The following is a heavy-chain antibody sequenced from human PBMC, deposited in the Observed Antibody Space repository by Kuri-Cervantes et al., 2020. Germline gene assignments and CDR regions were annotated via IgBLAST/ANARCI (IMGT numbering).Heavy chain of an antibody. CDR1: GGSFSGYY. CDR2: INHSGST. D-gene: IGHD6-13*01. Sequence: SQTLSLTCAVYGGSFSGYYWSWIRQPPGKGLEWIGEINHSGSTNYNPSLKSRVTISVDTSKNQFSLKLSSVTAADTAVYYCARASDSSSWYGKWYFDLWGRGTLVTVSS. V-gene: IGHV4-34*01. CDR3: ARASDSSSWYGKWYFDL. J-gene: IGHJ2*01.